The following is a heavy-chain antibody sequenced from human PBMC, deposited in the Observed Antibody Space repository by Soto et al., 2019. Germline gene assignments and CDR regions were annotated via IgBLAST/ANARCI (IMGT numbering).Heavy chain of an antibody. Sequence: QVQLVESGGGVVQPRKSLRLSCAGSGFTFSSYGMDWVRQAPGKGLEWVAVISYDGSNKYYADSVKGRFTISRDNSKNTLYLQMSSLRADDTAVYYCAKDRIGAGVRGYFDYWGQGTLVTVSS. D-gene: IGHD3-10*01. CDR1: GFTFSSYG. V-gene: IGHV3-30*18. CDR3: AKDRIGAGVRGYFDY. CDR2: ISYDGSNK. J-gene: IGHJ4*02.